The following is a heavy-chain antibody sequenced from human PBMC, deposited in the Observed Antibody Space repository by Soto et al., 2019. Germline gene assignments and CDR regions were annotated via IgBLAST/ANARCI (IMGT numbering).Heavy chain of an antibody. CDR3: ARAVGEGWYSGDWFDP. Sequence: QVQLQESGPGLVKPSRTLSLTCAVSSGSISSDTNCWSWVRQPPGKGLAWIGEIFHRGTTNYNPSRKSRVTISIDKSRNQFSLKLNSVTAADTAVYYCARAVGEGWYSGDWFDPWGQGNLVTVSS. V-gene: IGHV4-4*02. CDR2: IFHRGTT. J-gene: IGHJ5*02. D-gene: IGHD6-19*01. CDR1: SGSISSDTNC.